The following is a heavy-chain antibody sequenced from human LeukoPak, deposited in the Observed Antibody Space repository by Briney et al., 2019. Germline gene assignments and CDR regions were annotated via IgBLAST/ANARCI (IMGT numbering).Heavy chain of an antibody. CDR2: IYYSGST. J-gene: IGHJ4*02. Sequence: ASETLSLTCTVSGGSISSSSYYWGWIRQPPGKGLEWIGSIYYSGSTYYNPSLKSRVTISVDTSKNQFSLKLSSVTAADMAVYYCARVQPTSYYFDYWGQGTLVTVSS. CDR3: ARVQPTSYYFDY. V-gene: IGHV4-39*07. D-gene: IGHD3-10*01. CDR1: GGSISSSSYY.